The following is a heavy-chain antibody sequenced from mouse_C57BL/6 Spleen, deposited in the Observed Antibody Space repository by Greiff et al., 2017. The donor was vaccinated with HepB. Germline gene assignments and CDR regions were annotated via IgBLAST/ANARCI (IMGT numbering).Heavy chain of an antibody. CDR1: GYAFSSSW. Sequence: QVQLQQSGPELVKPGASVKISCKASGYAFSSSWINWVKQRPGKGLEWIGRIYPGDGDTNYNGKFKGKATLTADKSSSTAYMQLSSLTSEDSAVYFCARNFDYWGQGTTLTVSS. V-gene: IGHV1-82*01. CDR2: IYPGDGDT. J-gene: IGHJ2*01. CDR3: ARNFDY.